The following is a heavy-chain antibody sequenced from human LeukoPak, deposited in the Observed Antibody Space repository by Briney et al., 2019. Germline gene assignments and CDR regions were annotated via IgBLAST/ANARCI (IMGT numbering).Heavy chain of an antibody. V-gene: IGHV3-23*01. Sequence: PGGSLRLSCAASGFPFSSRVMTWVRQAPGKGLEWVSSVIATDASTRYIDSVRGRFTISRDNSRNMVYLQMNSLRAEDTAIYYCTKSSDRSGRYTHGMDVWGQGTTVTVSS. CDR3: TKSSDRSGRYTHGMDV. CDR2: VIATDAST. J-gene: IGHJ6*02. CDR1: GFPFSSRV. D-gene: IGHD3-22*01.